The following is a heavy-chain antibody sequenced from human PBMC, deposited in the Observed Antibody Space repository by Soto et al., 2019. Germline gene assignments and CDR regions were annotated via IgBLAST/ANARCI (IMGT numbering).Heavy chain of an antibody. Sequence: GGSLRLSCAASGFSFRNYGMHWVRQVPGKGLEWVAVISYDGRNKYYADSVKGRFTISRDNSENTLFLEMNSLRGEDTAVYYCARDFDYWGQGTLVTVSS. CDR3: ARDFDY. V-gene: IGHV3-30*03. CDR2: ISYDGRNK. CDR1: GFSFRNYG. J-gene: IGHJ4*02.